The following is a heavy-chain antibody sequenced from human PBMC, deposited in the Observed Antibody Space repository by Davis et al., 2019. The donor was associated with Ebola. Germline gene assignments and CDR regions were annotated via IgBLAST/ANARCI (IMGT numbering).Heavy chain of an antibody. CDR2: IWYDGSNK. Sequence: LSLTCAASGFTFSSYGMHWVRQAPGKGLEWVAVIWYDGSNKYYADSVKGRFTISRDNSKNTLYLQMNSLRAEDTAVYYCARGLRFLEWLPEIDTYYFDYWGQGTLVTVSS. CDR3: ARGLRFLEWLPEIDTYYFDY. J-gene: IGHJ4*02. CDR1: GFTFSSYG. V-gene: IGHV3-33*08. D-gene: IGHD3-3*01.